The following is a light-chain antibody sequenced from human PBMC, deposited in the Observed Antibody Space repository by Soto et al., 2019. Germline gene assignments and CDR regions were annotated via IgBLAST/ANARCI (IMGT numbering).Light chain of an antibody. Sequence: EIVMTQSPATLSGSPGDRATLSCRASQSVSSSLAWYQQIPGQAPRLLIYDASTRANGIPARFGGSGSGTEFTITISSLQSEDFAVYYCKQYNNWPPLTFGGGTKVELK. CDR1: QSVSSS. CDR3: KQYNNWPPLT. J-gene: IGKJ4*01. CDR2: DAS. V-gene: IGKV3-15*01.